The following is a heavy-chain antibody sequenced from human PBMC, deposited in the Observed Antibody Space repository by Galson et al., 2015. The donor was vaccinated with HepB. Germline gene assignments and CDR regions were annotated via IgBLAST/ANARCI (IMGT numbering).Heavy chain of an antibody. CDR3: ARAATPRGWGYFDY. Sequence: CAISGDSVSSNSAAWNWIRQSPSRGLEWLGRTYYRSKWYNDYAVSVKSRITINPDTSKDQSSLQLNSVTPEDTAVYYCARAATPRGWGYFDYWGQGTLVTVSS. D-gene: IGHD5-12*01. CDR1: GDSVSSNSAA. V-gene: IGHV6-1*01. J-gene: IGHJ4*02. CDR2: TYYRSKWYN.